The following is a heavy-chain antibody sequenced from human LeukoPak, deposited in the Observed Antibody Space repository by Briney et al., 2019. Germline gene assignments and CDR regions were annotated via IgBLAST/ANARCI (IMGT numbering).Heavy chain of an antibody. Sequence: SQTLSLTCVISGDSVSSNSAAWNWIRQSPSRGLEWLGRTYYRSKWYNDYAVSVKSRMTINPDTSKNQFTLQLNSVTPEDTAVYYCARHHRSSSGWYSNFDYWGQGTLVTVSS. CDR1: GDSVSSNSAA. D-gene: IGHD6-19*01. CDR2: TYYRSKWYN. J-gene: IGHJ4*02. CDR3: ARHHRSSSGWYSNFDY. V-gene: IGHV6-1*01.